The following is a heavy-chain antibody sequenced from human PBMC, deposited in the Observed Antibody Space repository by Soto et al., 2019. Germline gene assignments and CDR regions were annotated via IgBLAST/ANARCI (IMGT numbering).Heavy chain of an antibody. J-gene: IGHJ2*01. CDR3: ARGNQRWLQLWHFDL. V-gene: IGHV1-69*12. CDR1: GGTFSNYP. CDR2: IIPLFGTV. D-gene: IGHD5-12*01. Sequence: QVQLVQSGAEVKKPGSSVKVSCKASGGTFSNYPISWVRQAPGPGLEWMGGIIPLFGTVNYARKFQGRVTITADQFTSTAYMELSSLRSEDTAVYYCARGNQRWLQLWHFDLWGRGTLVTVSS.